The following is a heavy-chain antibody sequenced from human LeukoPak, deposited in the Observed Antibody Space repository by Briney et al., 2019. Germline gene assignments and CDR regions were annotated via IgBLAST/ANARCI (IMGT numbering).Heavy chain of an antibody. CDR1: GYTFTSYD. CDR3: ARSNRMVRGVIIRYYGMDV. V-gene: IGHV1-8*01. CDR2: MNPNSGNT. D-gene: IGHD3-10*01. Sequence: ASVKVSCKASGYTFTSYDINWVRQATGQGLEWMGWMNPNSGNTGYAQKFQGRVTMTRNTSISTAYMELSSLRSEDTAVYYCARSNRMVRGVIIRYYGMDVWGQGTTVTVSS. J-gene: IGHJ6*02.